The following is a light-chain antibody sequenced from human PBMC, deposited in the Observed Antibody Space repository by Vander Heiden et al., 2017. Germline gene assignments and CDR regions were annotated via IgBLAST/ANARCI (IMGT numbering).Light chain of an antibody. CDR3: SSYTGSNTV. J-gene: IGLJ2*01. Sequence: QSALTQPASVSGSPGQSITISCTGSSSDVGVYNYVAWYQQHPGEAPKLMIYDVSYRPSGSSNRFSGSKSGNTASLTISGLQAEDEADYYCSSYTGSNTVFGGGTKLTVL. CDR2: DVS. CDR1: SSDVGVYNY. V-gene: IGLV2-14*03.